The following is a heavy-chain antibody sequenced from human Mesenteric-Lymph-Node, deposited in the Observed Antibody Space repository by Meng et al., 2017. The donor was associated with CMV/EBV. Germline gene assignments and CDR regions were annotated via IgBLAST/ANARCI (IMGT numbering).Heavy chain of an antibody. V-gene: IGHV3-66*03. D-gene: IGHD5-12*01. J-gene: IGHJ4*02. CDR2: IYSSGST. CDR1: GFTVSSKY. CDR3: ARDDRAGYAGYDSPHY. Sequence: GESLKISCAASGFTVSSKYMSWVRQAPGKGLEWVSLIYSSGSTYYADSVKGRFIISRDNSKNMLYLQMNSLRPEDTAVYYCARDDRAGYAGYDSPHYWGQGTLVTVSS.